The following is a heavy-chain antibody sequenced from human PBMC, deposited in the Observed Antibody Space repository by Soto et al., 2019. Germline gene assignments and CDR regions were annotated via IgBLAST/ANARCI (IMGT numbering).Heavy chain of an antibody. D-gene: IGHD3-3*01. CDR3: AKVPTAEMGTVFQAFDI. V-gene: IGHV3-23*01. J-gene: IGHJ3*02. Sequence: GGSLRLSCVASEFTFSRYAMSWVRQAPGKGLEWVSAISGSGGSTYYADSVKGRFAVSRDNPKSTLYLQMNSLRDEDTAVYYCAKVPTAEMGTVFQAFDIWGQGTMVTVSS. CDR1: EFTFSRYA. CDR2: ISGSGGST.